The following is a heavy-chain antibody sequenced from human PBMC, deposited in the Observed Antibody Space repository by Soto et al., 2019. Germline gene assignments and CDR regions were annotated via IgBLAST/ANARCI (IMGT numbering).Heavy chain of an antibody. Sequence: AASVKVSCKASGYTFTSYGISWVRQAPGQGLEWMGWISAYNGNTNYAQKLQGRVTMTTDTSTSTAYMELRSLRSDDTAVYYCARGIVVVVAATEINWFDPWGQGTLVTAPQ. CDR2: ISAYNGNT. J-gene: IGHJ5*02. V-gene: IGHV1-18*04. D-gene: IGHD2-15*01. CDR1: GYTFTSYG. CDR3: ARGIVVVVAATEINWFDP.